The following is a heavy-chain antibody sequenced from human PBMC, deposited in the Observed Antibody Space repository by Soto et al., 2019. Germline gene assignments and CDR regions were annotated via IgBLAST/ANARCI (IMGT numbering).Heavy chain of an antibody. CDR2: IYYSGST. J-gene: IGHJ5*02. CDR3: ARGYDCFDP. Sequence: QVQLQESGPGLVEPSETLSLTCSVSGDSISSSYWSWIRQPPGKGLEWIGYIYYSGSTNYNPSHKSRVTISLDTSRNQFSLKVSSVTAADTAVYYCARGYDCFDPWGQGTLVTVSS. V-gene: IGHV4-59*01. D-gene: IGHD5-12*01. CDR1: GDSISSSY.